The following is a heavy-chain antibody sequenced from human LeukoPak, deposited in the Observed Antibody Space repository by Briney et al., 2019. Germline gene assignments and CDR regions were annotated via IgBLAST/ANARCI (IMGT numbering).Heavy chain of an antibody. J-gene: IGHJ4*02. Sequence: GGSLRLSCAASGFTFSSYAMSSVRQAPGKGLECVSAISGSGGSTYYADSVRGRFTTSRDHSKHKLYLQMNSLRAEDTAVYYCAKDPDYYDSSGYYYGTLFDYWGQGTLVTVSS. D-gene: IGHD3-22*01. CDR3: AKDPDYYDSSGYYYGTLFDY. CDR1: GFTFSSYA. CDR2: ISGSGGST. V-gene: IGHV3-23*01.